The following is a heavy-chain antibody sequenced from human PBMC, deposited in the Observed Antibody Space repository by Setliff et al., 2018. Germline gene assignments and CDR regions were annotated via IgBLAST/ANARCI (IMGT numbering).Heavy chain of an antibody. V-gene: IGHV4-61*02. CDR1: GASISSGFYY. J-gene: IGHJ4*02. CDR3: ARHPYSSILSYFDY. D-gene: IGHD6-13*01. Sequence: SETLSLTCNVSGASISSGFYYWSWIRQPAGKGLEWIGRIYVSTGSTNYSPSLKSRVSIPVDRSKNQFSLNLTSVTAADTAVYYCARHPYSSILSYFDYWGQGTLVTVSS. CDR2: IYVSTGST.